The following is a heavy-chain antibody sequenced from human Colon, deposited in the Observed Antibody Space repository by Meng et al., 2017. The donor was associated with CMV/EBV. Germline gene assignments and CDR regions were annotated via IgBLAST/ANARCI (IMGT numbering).Heavy chain of an antibody. CDR2: IDPNSGDT. V-gene: IGHV1-2*02. CDR1: GYTFTNYY. Sequence: ASVKVSCKASGYTFTNYYMHWVRQAPGQGLEWMGWIDPNSGDTNVAQNFQGRVSMTRDTSTTTAHMELTSLTSDDTALYYCAREGMSTPSAADSWGQGTLVTVPQ. D-gene: IGHD6-25*01. CDR3: AREGMSTPSAADS. J-gene: IGHJ4*02.